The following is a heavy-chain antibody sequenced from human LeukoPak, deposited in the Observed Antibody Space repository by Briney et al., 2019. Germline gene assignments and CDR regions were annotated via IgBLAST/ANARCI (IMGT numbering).Heavy chain of an antibody. CDR1: GFTFSSYA. D-gene: IGHD5-12*01. CDR2: ISATGGNT. Sequence: PGGSLRLSCAAPGFTFSSYALSWVRRAPGKGLEWLSAISATGGNTYYTDSVRGRFTVSRDNSKNTLYLQMNSLRAEDTAVYYCARFEISGYNYFDYWGQGTLVTVSS. V-gene: IGHV3-23*01. CDR3: ARFEISGYNYFDY. J-gene: IGHJ4*02.